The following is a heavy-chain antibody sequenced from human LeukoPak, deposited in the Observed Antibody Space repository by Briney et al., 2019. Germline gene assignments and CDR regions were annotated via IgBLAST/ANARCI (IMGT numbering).Heavy chain of an antibody. D-gene: IGHD6-13*01. CDR2: INPSGDST. J-gene: IGHJ5*02. CDR3: AKLAASETGEGS. CDR1: GYTFTSNH. V-gene: IGHV1-46*01. Sequence: ASVKVSCKASGYTFTSNHIHCVRQAPGQGLEWMGVINPSGDSTSYAQKFQGRVTMTRDTSTSTVYMELSSLRSEDTAIYYCAKLAASETGEGSWGQGTLVTVSS.